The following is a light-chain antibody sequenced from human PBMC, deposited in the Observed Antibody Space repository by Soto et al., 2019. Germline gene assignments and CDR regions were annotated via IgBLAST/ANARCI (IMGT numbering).Light chain of an antibody. Sequence: EIVLTQSPGTLSLSPRERATLSCRASQRVRSSYLAWYQQKPGQAPRLLIYGASSRATGIPDRFSGGGSGTDFTLTISRLEPEDFAVYFCQQYGSSPPFTFGQGTKVEI. CDR3: QQYGSSPPFT. CDR1: QRVRSSY. J-gene: IGKJ2*01. V-gene: IGKV3-20*01. CDR2: GAS.